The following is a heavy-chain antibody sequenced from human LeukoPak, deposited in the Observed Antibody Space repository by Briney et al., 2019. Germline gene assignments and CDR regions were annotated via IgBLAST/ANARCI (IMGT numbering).Heavy chain of an antibody. CDR2: IYHSGST. D-gene: IGHD2-2*01. J-gene: IGHJ4*02. V-gene: IGHV4-38-2*02. CDR1: GYSISSGYY. CDR3: ARVNASSWYQLLSRRYFDY. Sequence: TSETLSLTCTVSGYSISSGYYWGWIRQPPGKGLEWIGSIYHSGSTYYNPSLKSRVTISVDTSKNQFSLKLSSVTAADTAVYYCARVNASSWYQLLSRRYFDYWGQGTLVTVSS.